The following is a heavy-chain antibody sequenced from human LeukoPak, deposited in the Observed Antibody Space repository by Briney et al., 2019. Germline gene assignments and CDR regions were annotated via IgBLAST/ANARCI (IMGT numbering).Heavy chain of an antibody. J-gene: IGHJ3*02. CDR2: ISGSGGST. CDR3: AKFGPLVVPQGAFDI. D-gene: IGHD3-22*01. Sequence: PGGSLRLSCAASGFAFSSYAVSWVRQAPGKGLEWISTISGSGGSTYYADSVKGRFTISRDNSKNTLYLQMNSLRAEDTAVYYCAKFGPLVVPQGAFDIWGQGTMVTVSS. V-gene: IGHV3-23*01. CDR1: GFAFSSYA.